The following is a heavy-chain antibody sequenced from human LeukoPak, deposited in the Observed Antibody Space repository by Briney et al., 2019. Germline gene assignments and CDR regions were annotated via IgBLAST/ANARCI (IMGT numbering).Heavy chain of an antibody. CDR2: IYSGGST. CDR1: GFTVSSNY. V-gene: IGHV3-53*01. Sequence: PGGSLRLSCAASGFTVSSNYMSWVRQAPGKGLEWVSVIYSGGSTYYADSVKGRFTISRDNSKNALYLQMNSLRAEDTAVYYCASGIVGAIDFDYWGQGTLVTVSS. D-gene: IGHD1-26*01. J-gene: IGHJ4*02. CDR3: ASGIVGAIDFDY.